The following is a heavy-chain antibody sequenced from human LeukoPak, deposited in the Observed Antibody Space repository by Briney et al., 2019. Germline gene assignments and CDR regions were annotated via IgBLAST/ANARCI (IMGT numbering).Heavy chain of an antibody. CDR3: ARARSRHSSSSPGWFDP. Sequence: GASVKVSCKASGGTFSSYAISWVRQAPGQGLEWMGGIIPIFSTANYAQKFQGRVTITADESTSTAYMELSSLRSEDTAVYYCARARSRHSSSSPGWFDPWGQGTLVTVSS. V-gene: IGHV1-69*13. D-gene: IGHD6-13*01. CDR2: IIPIFSTA. J-gene: IGHJ5*02. CDR1: GGTFSSYA.